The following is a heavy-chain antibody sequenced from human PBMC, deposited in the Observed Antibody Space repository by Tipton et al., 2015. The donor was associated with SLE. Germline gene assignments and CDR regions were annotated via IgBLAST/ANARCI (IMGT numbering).Heavy chain of an antibody. CDR3: ARGPALGAVDAFDI. J-gene: IGHJ3*02. CDR2: ISGSGGST. CDR1: GFTLSSYW. V-gene: IGHV3-23*01. D-gene: IGHD1-26*01. Sequence: GSLRLSCADSGFTLSSYWMSWVRQAPGKGLEWVSAISGSGGSTYYADSVKGRFTISRDNSKNTLYLQMNSLRAEDTAVYYCARGPALGAVDAFDIWGQGTMVTVSS.